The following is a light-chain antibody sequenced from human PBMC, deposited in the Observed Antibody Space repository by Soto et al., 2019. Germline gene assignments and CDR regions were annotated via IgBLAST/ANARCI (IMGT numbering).Light chain of an antibody. Sequence: EIVLTQSPATLSLSPGERATLSCRASQSVSSYLAWYQQKPGQAPRLLIYDASNRATGIPARFRGSGSGTDFTLTISSLEPEDFEVYYCQQRSNWPPAWTFGQGTKVEIK. CDR3: QQRSNWPPAWT. CDR2: DAS. J-gene: IGKJ1*01. CDR1: QSVSSY. V-gene: IGKV3-11*01.